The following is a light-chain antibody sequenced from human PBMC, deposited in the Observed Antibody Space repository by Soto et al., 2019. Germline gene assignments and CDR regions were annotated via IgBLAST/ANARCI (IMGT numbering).Light chain of an antibody. CDR1: QSVSSSY. V-gene: IGKV3-20*01. CDR2: GAS. Sequence: EVVLTQSPGTLSLSPGERATLSCRASQSVSSSYLAWYQQKPGQAPRLLVYGASSRATGILDRFSGSGSGTDFTLFINRLEPEDFAVYYCQQYGSSPTFGGGTKVDIK. CDR3: QQYGSSPT. J-gene: IGKJ4*01.